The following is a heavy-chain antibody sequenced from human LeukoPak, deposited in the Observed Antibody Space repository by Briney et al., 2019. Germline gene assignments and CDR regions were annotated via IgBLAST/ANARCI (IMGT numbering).Heavy chain of an antibody. V-gene: IGHV1-2*02. CDR3: ARDPNGSGSYPSY. Sequence: ASVTLSCTASGYTFTAYYMHWVRQAPGQGLEWMGWINPNSGGTNYAQKFQGRVTMTSDTTISTAYMELSRLRSEDTAVYYCARDPNGSGSYPSYWGQGTLVTVSS. CDR2: INPNSGGT. D-gene: IGHD3-10*01. CDR1: GYTFTAYY. J-gene: IGHJ4*02.